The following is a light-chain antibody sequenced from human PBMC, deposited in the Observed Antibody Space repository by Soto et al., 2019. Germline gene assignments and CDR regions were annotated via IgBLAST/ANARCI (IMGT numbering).Light chain of an antibody. V-gene: IGLV2-14*01. CDR2: EVT. J-gene: IGLJ3*02. CDR3: SSYTTSSTWV. Sequence: QSALTQPASVSGSPGQSITISCTGTSSDIGFYNYVSWYRHHPAKAPKLMIYEVTNRPSGVSSRFSGSKSGNTASLTISGLQAEDEADYYCSSYTTSSTWVFGGGTKVTVL. CDR1: SSDIGFYNY.